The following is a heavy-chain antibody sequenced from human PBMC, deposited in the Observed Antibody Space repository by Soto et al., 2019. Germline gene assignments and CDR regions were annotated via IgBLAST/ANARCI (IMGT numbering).Heavy chain of an antibody. CDR2: INPSGGST. D-gene: IGHD1-20*01. CDR1: GYTFTSYY. Sequence: ASVKVSCKASGYTFTSYYMHWVRQAPGQGLEWMGIINPSGGSTSYAQKFQGRVTMTRDTSTSTVYMELSSLRSEDTAVYYCARAARGASLYNWNPRIWGQGTMVTVS. CDR3: ARAARGASLYNWNPRI. V-gene: IGHV1-46*03. J-gene: IGHJ3*02.